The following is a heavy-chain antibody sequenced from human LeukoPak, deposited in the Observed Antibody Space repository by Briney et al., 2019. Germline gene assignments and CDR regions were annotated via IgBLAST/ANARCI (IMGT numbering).Heavy chain of an antibody. J-gene: IGHJ4*02. CDR1: GGSISTGGYY. D-gene: IGHD3-10*01. CDR3: ARVAHSGLQTDY. CDR2: IYYSGST. Sequence: SETLSFTCTVSGGSISTGGYYWSWIRQHPGRGLEWIGYIYYSGSTYYNPSLKSRVIISVDTSKNQFSLRLSSVTAADTAVYYCARVAHSGLQTDYWGQGTLVTVSS. V-gene: IGHV4-31*03.